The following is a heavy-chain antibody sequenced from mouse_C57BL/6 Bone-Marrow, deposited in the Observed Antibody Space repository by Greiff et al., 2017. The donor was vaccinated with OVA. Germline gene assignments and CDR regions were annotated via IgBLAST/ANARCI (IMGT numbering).Heavy chain of an antibody. V-gene: IGHV1-81*01. D-gene: IGHD2-4*01. CDR1: GYTFTSYG. CDR2: IYPRSGNT. Sequence: VQLQHSGAELARPGASVKLSCKASGYTFTSYGISWVKQRPGQGLEWIGEIYPRSGNTYYNEKFKGKATLTADKSSSTAYMELRSLTSEDSAVYVCARDYAEAMDYWGQGASVTVSS. CDR3: ARDYAEAMDY. J-gene: IGHJ4*01.